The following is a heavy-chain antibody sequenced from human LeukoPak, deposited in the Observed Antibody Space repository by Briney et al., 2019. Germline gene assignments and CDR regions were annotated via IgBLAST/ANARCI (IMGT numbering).Heavy chain of an antibody. CDR2: ISSSSSYI. Sequence: GGSLRVSCAASGFTFSSYSMNWVRQAPGNGLEWVSSISSSSSYIYYADSVKGRFTISRDNAKNTLYLQMNSLRAEDTAVYYCAQGGYDPFDYWGQGTLVTVSS. J-gene: IGHJ4*02. V-gene: IGHV3-21*04. CDR3: AQGGYDPFDY. D-gene: IGHD5-12*01. CDR1: GFTFSSYS.